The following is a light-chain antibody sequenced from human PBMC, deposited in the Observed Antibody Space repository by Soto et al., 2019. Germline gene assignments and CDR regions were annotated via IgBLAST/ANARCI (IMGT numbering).Light chain of an antibody. V-gene: IGLV2-8*01. CDR1: SSDVGCYNY. Sequence: QSALTQPPSASGSPGQSVTISCTGSSSDVGCYNYVSWYQQYPGKAPKLMIYEVTKRPSGVPDRFSGSKSGNTASLTVSGLQPEDEADYYCSSYAGTNNALFGGGTKLTVL. CDR3: SSYAGTNNAL. J-gene: IGLJ2*01. CDR2: EVT.